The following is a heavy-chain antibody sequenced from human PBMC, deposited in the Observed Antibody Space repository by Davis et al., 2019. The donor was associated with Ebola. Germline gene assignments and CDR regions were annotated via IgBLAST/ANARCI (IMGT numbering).Heavy chain of an antibody. Sequence: ASVKVSCKASGGTFSSYAISWVRQAPGQGLEWMGWISAYNGNTNYAQKLQGRVTMTTDTSTRTAYMELRSLRSDDTAVYYCARDLVGYCSGGSCYSGLVFWGQGTLVTVSS. V-gene: IGHV1-18*01. D-gene: IGHD2-15*01. CDR3: ARDLVGYCSGGSCYSGLVF. J-gene: IGHJ4*02. CDR2: ISAYNGNT. CDR1: GGTFSSYA.